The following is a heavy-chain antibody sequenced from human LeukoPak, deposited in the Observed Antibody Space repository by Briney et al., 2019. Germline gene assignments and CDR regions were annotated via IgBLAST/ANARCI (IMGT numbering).Heavy chain of an antibody. V-gene: IGHV3-43*02. CDR1: GFTFDNYG. CDR2: ITGDGGGT. J-gene: IGHJ6*02. CDR3: TRDSRGVDV. Sequence: GGSLRLSCAASGFTFDNYGMHWVRQTPGKGLEWVSLITGDGGGTYYADSVKGRFTISRDNRKKSLYLQMNSLTTEDAALYSCTRDSRGVDVWGQGTTVSVSS.